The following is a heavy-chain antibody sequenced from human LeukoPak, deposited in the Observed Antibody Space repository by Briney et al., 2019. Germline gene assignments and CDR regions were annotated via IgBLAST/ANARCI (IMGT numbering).Heavy chain of an antibody. Sequence: SQTLSLTCTVSGGSISSGSYYWGWIRQPAGKGLEWIGRIYTSGSTNYNPSLKSRVTISVDTSKNQFSLKLSSVTAADTAVYYCAREYYDSSLATQYFQHWGQGTLVTVSS. CDR2: IYTSGST. V-gene: IGHV4-61*02. J-gene: IGHJ1*01. CDR1: GGSISSGSYY. CDR3: AREYYDSSLATQYFQH. D-gene: IGHD3-22*01.